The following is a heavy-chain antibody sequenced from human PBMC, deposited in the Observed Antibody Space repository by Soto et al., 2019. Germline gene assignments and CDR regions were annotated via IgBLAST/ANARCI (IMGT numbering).Heavy chain of an antibody. J-gene: IGHJ4*02. CDR2: ISYDGSNK. CDR1: GFTFSSYC. Sequence: GGSLRLSCAASGFTFSSYCMHWVRQAPGKGLEWVAVISYDGSNKYYADSVKGRFTISRDNAENSLYLQMNSLRAEDTAVYYCARDIEAAGLFFDYWGQGTLVTVSS. V-gene: IGHV3-30*12. CDR3: ARDIEAAGLFFDY. D-gene: IGHD6-13*01.